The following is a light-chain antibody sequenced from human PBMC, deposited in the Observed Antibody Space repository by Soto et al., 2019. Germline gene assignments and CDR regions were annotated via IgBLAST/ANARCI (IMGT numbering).Light chain of an antibody. CDR1: SSNIGAGYD. CDR3: QSYDSSLSVWV. V-gene: IGLV1-40*01. CDR2: GNS. J-gene: IGLJ3*02. Sequence: QLVLTQPPSVSGAPGQRVTISCTGSSSNIGAGYDVHWYQQLPGTAPKLLIYGNSNRPSGVPDRFSGSKSGTSASLAITGLRAEGEDDYYCQSYDSSLSVWVFGGGTKLTVL.